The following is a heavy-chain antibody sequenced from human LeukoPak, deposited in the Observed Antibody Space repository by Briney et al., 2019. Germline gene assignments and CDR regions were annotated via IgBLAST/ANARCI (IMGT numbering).Heavy chain of an antibody. Sequence: GGSLRLSCAASGFTFSDYYMSWIRQAPGKGLEWVSYIGTSSSYTNYADSVKGRFTISRDNAKNSLYLQMNSLRAEDTAIYYCARDPYYYGSGSYYNAWGQGTLVTVSS. V-gene: IGHV3-11*06. CDR1: GFTFSDYY. CDR3: ARDPYYYGSGSYYNA. D-gene: IGHD3-10*01. J-gene: IGHJ5*02. CDR2: IGTSSSYT.